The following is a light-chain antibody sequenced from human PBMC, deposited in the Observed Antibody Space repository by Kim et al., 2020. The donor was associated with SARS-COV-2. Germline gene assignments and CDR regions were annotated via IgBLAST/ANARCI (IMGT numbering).Light chain of an antibody. CDR2: DAS. Sequence: LSPGDRTTLSCRASESVSSYLAGYQQKPGQAPRLLIYDASNRATGIPARFSGSGSGTDFTLTVTSLEPEDFAVYYCQQSRNWPLTFGGGTKVDIK. CDR3: QQSRNWPLT. J-gene: IGKJ4*01. V-gene: IGKV3-11*01. CDR1: ESVSSY.